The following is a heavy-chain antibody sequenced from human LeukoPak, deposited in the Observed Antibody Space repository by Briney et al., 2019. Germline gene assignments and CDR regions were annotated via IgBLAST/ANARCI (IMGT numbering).Heavy chain of an antibody. CDR2: INPSGGST. CDR3: ARDSTAAAVRA. V-gene: IGHV1-46*01. J-gene: IGHJ5*02. CDR1: GYTFTSYY. D-gene: IGHD6-13*01. Sequence: ASVKVSCKASGYTFTSYYMHWVRQAPGQGLEWMGIINPSGGSTSYAQKFQGRVTMTRDMSTSTAYMELSSLRSEDTAVYYCARDSTAAAVRAWGQGTLVTVSS.